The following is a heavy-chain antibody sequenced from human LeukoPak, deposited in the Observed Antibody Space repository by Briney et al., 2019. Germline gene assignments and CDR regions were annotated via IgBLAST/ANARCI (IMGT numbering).Heavy chain of an antibody. CDR2: IKSEADGGTI. V-gene: IGHV3-15*01. Sequence: GGSLRLSCAASGFIFRNAWMNWVRQAPGKGLEWVVHIKSEADGGTIDYAAPVKGRFIISRDESKNTLYLQMSSLKSEDTAVYYCTTRDGYNFDSSYYGMDVWGQGTTVTVSS. D-gene: IGHD5-24*01. J-gene: IGHJ6*02. CDR3: TTRDGYNFDSSYYGMDV. CDR1: GFIFRNAW.